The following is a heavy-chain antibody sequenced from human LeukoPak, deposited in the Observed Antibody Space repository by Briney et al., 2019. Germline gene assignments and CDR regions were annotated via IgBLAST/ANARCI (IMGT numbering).Heavy chain of an antibody. J-gene: IGHJ4*02. CDR1: GGSIRSGGYY. D-gene: IGHD6-13*01. Sequence: KSSQTLSLTCTVYGGSIRSGGYYWSWIRQHPGKRLEWIGYIYYSGSTYYNPSLKSRVTISVDTSKNQFSLKLSSVTAADTAVYYCARDSSWSDYYFDYWGQGTLVTVSS. V-gene: IGHV4-31*03. CDR3: ARDSSWSDYYFDY. CDR2: IYYSGST.